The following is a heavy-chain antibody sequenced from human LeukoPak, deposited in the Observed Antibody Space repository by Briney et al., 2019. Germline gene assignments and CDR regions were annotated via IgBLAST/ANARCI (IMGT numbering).Heavy chain of an antibody. CDR1: GFAFSTYW. Sequence: GGSPRLSCAASGFAFSTYWMDWVRQAPGKGLEWVGNINQDGSVKHYVDSVKGRFTISRDNARNSVYLQMSALRVADTAVYYCTRDFVFWGQGSLVTASS. CDR2: INQDGSVK. J-gene: IGHJ4*02. D-gene: IGHD3-3*01. V-gene: IGHV3-7*01. CDR3: TRDFVF.